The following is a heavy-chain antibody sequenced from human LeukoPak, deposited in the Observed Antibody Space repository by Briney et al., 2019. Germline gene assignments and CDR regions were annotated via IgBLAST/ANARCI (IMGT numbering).Heavy chain of an antibody. J-gene: IGHJ5*02. CDR1: GGSISSYY. CDR3: ARDIAGYGSGSYHQNWFDP. D-gene: IGHD3-10*01. CDR2: IFYSGST. Sequence: SETLSLTCTVSGGSISSYYWSWIRQPPGKGLEWIGYIFYSGSTNYNPSLKSRVTISVDTSKNQFSLKLSSVTAADTAVYYCARDIAGYGSGSYHQNWFDPWGQGTLVTVSS. V-gene: IGHV4-59*12.